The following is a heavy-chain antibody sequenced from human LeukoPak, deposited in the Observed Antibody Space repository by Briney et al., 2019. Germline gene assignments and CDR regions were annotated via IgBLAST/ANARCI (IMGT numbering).Heavy chain of an antibody. CDR2: ISYDGSNK. D-gene: IGHD2-2*01. CDR3: ARDLGCSSTSCYVDYYYYGMDV. V-gene: IGHV3-30-3*01. CDR1: GFTFSSYA. J-gene: IGHJ6*02. Sequence: TGGSLRLSCAASGFTFSSYAMHWVRQAPSKGLEWVAVISYDGSNKYYADSVKGRFTISRDNSKNTLYLQMNSLRAEDTAVYYCARDLGCSSTSCYVDYYYYGMDVWGQGTTVTVSS.